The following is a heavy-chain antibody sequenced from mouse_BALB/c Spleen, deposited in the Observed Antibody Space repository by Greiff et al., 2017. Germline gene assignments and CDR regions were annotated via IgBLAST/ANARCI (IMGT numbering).Heavy chain of an antibody. D-gene: IGHD1-2*01. Sequence: QVHVKQSGAELVRPGVSVKISCKGSGYTFTDYAMHWVKQSHAKSLEWIGVISTYYGDASYNQKFKGKATMTVDKSSSTAYMELARLTSEDSAIYYCARSLRPLMDYWGQGTSVTVSS. CDR2: ISTYYGDA. CDR3: ARSLRPLMDY. V-gene: IGHV1S137*01. J-gene: IGHJ4*01. CDR1: GYTFTDYA.